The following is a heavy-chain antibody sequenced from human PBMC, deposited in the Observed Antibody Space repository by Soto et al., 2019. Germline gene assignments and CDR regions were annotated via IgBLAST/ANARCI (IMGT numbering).Heavy chain of an antibody. Sequence: QFQLVQSGAEVKKPGSSVTVSCKASGGTFSSYTISWVRQAPGQGLEWMGRIIPILGIANYAQKFQGRVTITADKSTSTAYMELSSLRSEDTSVYYCARVPLTQPGYAVDIWGQGTMVTGSS. V-gene: IGHV1-69*02. CDR1: GGTFSSYT. CDR2: IIPILGIA. CDR3: ARVPLTQPGYAVDI. J-gene: IGHJ3*02. D-gene: IGHD2-2*01.